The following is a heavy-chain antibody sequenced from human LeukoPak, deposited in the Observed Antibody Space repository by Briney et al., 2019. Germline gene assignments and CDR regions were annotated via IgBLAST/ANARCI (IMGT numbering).Heavy chain of an antibody. CDR3: ARPTQRGVDAFDI. CDR2: INPDGTTT. D-gene: IGHD3-10*01. Sequence: GGSLRLSCAASGFTFSTYWMHWVRQAPGKGLVWVSRINPDGTTTSYADSVKGRFTISRDNAKDTVYLQMNSLRAEDRAVYYCARPTQRGVDAFDIWGQGTMVTVSS. J-gene: IGHJ3*02. V-gene: IGHV3-74*01. CDR1: GFTFSTYW.